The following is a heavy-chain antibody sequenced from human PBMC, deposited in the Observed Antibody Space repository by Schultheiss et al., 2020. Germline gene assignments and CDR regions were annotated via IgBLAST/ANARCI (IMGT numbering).Heavy chain of an antibody. CDR3: ARHNWDWGFDY. Sequence: PLSLTCTVSGGSISSSSYYWGWIRQPPGKGLEWIGEINHSGSTYYNPSLKSRLTISLDTSKNQFSLKLSSVTAADTAVYYCARHNWDWGFDYWGQGTLVTVSS. CDR1: GGSISSSSYY. J-gene: IGHJ4*02. V-gene: IGHV4-39*01. CDR2: INHSGST. D-gene: IGHD1-7*01.